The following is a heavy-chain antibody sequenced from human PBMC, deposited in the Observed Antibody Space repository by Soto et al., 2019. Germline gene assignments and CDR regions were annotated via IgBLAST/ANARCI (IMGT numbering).Heavy chain of an antibody. CDR1: GYTFTSYA. V-gene: IGHV1-3*01. J-gene: IGHJ5*02. Sequence: ASVKVSCKASGYTFTSYAMHWVRQAPGQRLEWMGWINAGNGNTKYSQKFQGRVTITRDTSASTAYMELSSLRSEDTAVYYCARDQHYDFWSGYSYWFDPWGQGTLVTVS. CDR3: ARDQHYDFWSGYSYWFDP. D-gene: IGHD3-3*01. CDR2: INAGNGNT.